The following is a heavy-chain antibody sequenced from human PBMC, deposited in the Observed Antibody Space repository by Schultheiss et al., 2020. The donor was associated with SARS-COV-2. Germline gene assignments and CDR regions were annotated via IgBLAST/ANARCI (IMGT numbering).Heavy chain of an antibody. Sequence: SQTLSLTCAVYGGSFSGYYWSWIRQPPGKGLEWIGEINHSGSTNYNPSLKSRVTISVDKSKNQFSLKLSSVTAADTAVYYCARLEGSGYPLGYYYGMDVWGQGTTVTVSS. CDR3: ARLEGSGYPLGYYYGMDV. CDR1: GGSFSGYY. CDR2: INHSGST. D-gene: IGHD3-22*01. J-gene: IGHJ6*02. V-gene: IGHV4-34*01.